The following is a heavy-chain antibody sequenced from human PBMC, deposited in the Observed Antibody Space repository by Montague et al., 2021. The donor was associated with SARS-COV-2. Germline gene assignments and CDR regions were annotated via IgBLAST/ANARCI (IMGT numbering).Heavy chain of an antibody. CDR2: MDDVGKP. Sequence: SETLSLTCTVSGGSITSRNYYWGCVRQPPGKRLEWIGCMDDVGKPFYNPPLRSRVAISLDTSKSQLSLRLRSVTTTDTAVFYCVRGRRGTVFPFSPGAFDFWGQGTTVTVSS. V-gene: IGHV4-39*01. CDR1: GGSITSRNYY. CDR3: VRGRRGTVFPFSPGAFDF. J-gene: IGHJ3*01. D-gene: IGHD1-7*01.